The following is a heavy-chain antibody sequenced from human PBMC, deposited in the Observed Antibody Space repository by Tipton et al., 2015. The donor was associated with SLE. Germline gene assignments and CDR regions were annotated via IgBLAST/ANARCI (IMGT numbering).Heavy chain of an antibody. CDR1: GFTFSSYA. J-gene: IGHJ5*02. CDR2: ISYDGSNK. V-gene: IGHV3-30-3*01. D-gene: IGHD7-27*01. CDR3: ARDLSLGRGWFDP. Sequence: SLRLSCAASGFTFSSYAMHWVRQAPGKGLEWVAVISYDGSNKYYADSVKGRFTISRDNAKNSLYLQMNSLRAEDTAVYYCARDLSLGRGWFDPWGQGTLVTVSS.